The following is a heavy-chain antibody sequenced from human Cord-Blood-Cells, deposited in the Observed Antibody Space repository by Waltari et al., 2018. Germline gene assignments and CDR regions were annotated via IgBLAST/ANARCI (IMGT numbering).Heavy chain of an antibody. CDR3: AKDSGFGYFDY. Sequence: QVQLVESGGGVVQPGRSLRLSCAASGFTFSSYGMPWVRQAPGKGLEWVAVISYDGSNKYYADSVKGRFTISRDNSKNTLYLQMNSLRAEDTAVYYCAKDSGFGYFDYWGQGTLVTVSS. V-gene: IGHV3-30*18. J-gene: IGHJ4*02. CDR1: GFTFSSYG. CDR2: ISYDGSNK. D-gene: IGHD2-15*01.